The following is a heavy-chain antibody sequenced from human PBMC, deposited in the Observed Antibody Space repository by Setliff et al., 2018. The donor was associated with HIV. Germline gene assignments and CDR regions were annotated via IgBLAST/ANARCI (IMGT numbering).Heavy chain of an antibody. CDR1: GYTFTQSHD. D-gene: IGHD2-2*01. V-gene: IGHV1-3*04. CDR2: IDTDNGYR. CDR3: ARWCAAAGCYPAIYHFDS. Sequence: ASVKVSCKTSGYTFTQSHDLHWVRQAPGQRLEWMGRIDTDNGYRRYSPKLQGRVTITKDTSANTAYMELRGLRSEDTAVYYCARWCAAAGCYPAIYHFDSWGQGTLVTVSS. J-gene: IGHJ4*02.